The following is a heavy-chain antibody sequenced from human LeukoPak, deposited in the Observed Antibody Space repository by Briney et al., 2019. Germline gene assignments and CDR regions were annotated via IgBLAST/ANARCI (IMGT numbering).Heavy chain of an antibody. J-gene: IGHJ6*02. CDR1: GGSFSGYY. D-gene: IGHD4-17*01. CDR3: ARPFTTVSYGIDV. Sequence: NPSETLSLTCAVYGGSFSGYYWSWIRQPPGKGLEWIGEINHSGSTNYNPSLKSRVTISVDTSKNQFSLKLSSVTAADTAVYYCARPFTTVSYGIDVWGRGTTVTVSS. CDR2: INHSGST. V-gene: IGHV4-34*01.